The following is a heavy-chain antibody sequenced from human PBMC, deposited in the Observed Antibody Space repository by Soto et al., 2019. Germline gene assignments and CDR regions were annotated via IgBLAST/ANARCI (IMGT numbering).Heavy chain of an antibody. V-gene: IGHV4-34*01. CDR3: AKCPPYYDFCSGYPRTYYYGMDV. Sequence: PSETLSLTCAVYGGSFSGYYWSWIRQPPGKGLEWMGEINHSGSTNYNPSLKSRVTISVDTSKNQFSLKLSSVTAADTAVYYCAKCPPYYDFCSGYPRTYYYGMDVWGQGTTVTVSS. CDR2: INHSGST. D-gene: IGHD3-3*01. J-gene: IGHJ6*02. CDR1: GGSFSGYY.